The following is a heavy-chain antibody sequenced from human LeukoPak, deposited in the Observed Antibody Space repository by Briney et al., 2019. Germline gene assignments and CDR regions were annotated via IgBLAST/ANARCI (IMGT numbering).Heavy chain of an antibody. Sequence: GGSLRLSCAASGFTFSTYAMSWVRQAPGKGLEWVSVISGSGGSTYYADSVEGRFIISRDSSKNTLYLQMNSLRVEDTAAYYCAKRGYDTSGYYGYFDYWGQGTLVTVSS. CDR1: GFTFSTYA. D-gene: IGHD3-22*01. CDR3: AKRGYDTSGYYGYFDY. CDR2: ISGSGGST. J-gene: IGHJ4*02. V-gene: IGHV3-23*01.